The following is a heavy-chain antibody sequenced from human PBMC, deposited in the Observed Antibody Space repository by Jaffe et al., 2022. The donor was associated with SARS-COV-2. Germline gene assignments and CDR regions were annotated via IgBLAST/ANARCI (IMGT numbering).Heavy chain of an antibody. CDR1: GFTFSSYA. CDR2: ISYDGSNK. J-gene: IGHJ6*02. CDR3: ASPAAAEREDYYYYGMDV. D-gene: IGHD6-13*01. Sequence: QVQLVESGGGVVQPGRSLRLSCAASGFTFSSYAMHWVRQAPGKGLEWVAVISYDGSNKYYADSVKGRFTISRDNSKNTLYLQMNSLRAEDTAVYYCASPAAAEREDYYYYGMDVWGQGTTVTVSS. V-gene: IGHV3-30-3*01.